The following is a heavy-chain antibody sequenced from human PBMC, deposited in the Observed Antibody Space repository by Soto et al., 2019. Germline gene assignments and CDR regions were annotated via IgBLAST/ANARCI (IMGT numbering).Heavy chain of an antibody. V-gene: IGHV4-34*01. Sequence: SETLSLTCAVDGGSIIGYYWSWIRQPPGKGLQWSGEINHSGSTNYNPSLKSRVTISVDTSKNQFSLKLSSVTAADTAVYYCASIIPPNYYGSGSYYKYNWFDPWGQGTLVTVSS. D-gene: IGHD3-10*01. CDR3: ASIIPPNYYGSGSYYKYNWFDP. CDR1: GGSIIGYY. J-gene: IGHJ5*02. CDR2: INHSGST.